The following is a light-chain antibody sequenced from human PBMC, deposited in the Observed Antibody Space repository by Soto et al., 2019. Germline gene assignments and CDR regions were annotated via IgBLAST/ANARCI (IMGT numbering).Light chain of an antibody. Sequence: QSALTQPPSASGSPGQSVTISCTGTSSDVGGHKYVSWYQQHPGKAPKLMIFEVNKRPSGVPDRFSGSKSGNTASLTVSGLQAEVEADYYCSSYAGINNLGVFGTGTKVTVL. J-gene: IGLJ1*01. CDR1: SSDVGGHKY. CDR2: EVN. V-gene: IGLV2-8*01. CDR3: SSYAGINNLGV.